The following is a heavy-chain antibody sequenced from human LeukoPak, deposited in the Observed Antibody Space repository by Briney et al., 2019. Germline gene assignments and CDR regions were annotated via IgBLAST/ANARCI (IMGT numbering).Heavy chain of an antibody. V-gene: IGHV3-9*01. Sequence: PGRSLRLSCAASGFTFDDYAIHWVRQAPGKGLEWVSGISWNSGSIGYADSVKGRFTISRDNAKNSLYLQMNSLRAEDTALYYCAKGSTTSIYYWGQGTLVTVSS. CDR3: AKGSTTSIYY. CDR1: GFTFDDYA. CDR2: ISWNSGSI. J-gene: IGHJ4*02. D-gene: IGHD1-26*01.